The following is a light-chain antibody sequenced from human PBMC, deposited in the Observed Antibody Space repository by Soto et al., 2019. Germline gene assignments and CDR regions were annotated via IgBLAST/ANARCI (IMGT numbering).Light chain of an antibody. J-gene: IGLJ1*01. CDR2: EVS. CDR3: SSYTSSSTLV. CDR1: SSDVGGYNY. Sequence: QSVLTQPASVSGSPGQSITISCTGTSSDVGGYNYVSWYQQHPGKAPKLMIYEVSNRPSGVCNRFSGSKSGDTASLNISGLQAEDEADYCCSSYTSSSTLVFGTGTKVTVL. V-gene: IGLV2-14*01.